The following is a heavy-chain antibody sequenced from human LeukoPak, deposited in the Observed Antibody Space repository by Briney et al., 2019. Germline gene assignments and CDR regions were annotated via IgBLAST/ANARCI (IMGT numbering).Heavy chain of an antibody. D-gene: IGHD5-24*01. Sequence: GGSLRLSCAASGFSFSSYAMSWVRQAPGKGLEWVSAISKSGDSTFYADSVKGRFTISRDNSKNTLYLQMNSLRAEDTAVYYCARLFGVEMATSLFDYWGQGTLVTVSS. CDR1: GFSFSSYA. CDR2: ISKSGDST. J-gene: IGHJ4*02. CDR3: ARLFGVEMATSLFDY. V-gene: IGHV3-23*01.